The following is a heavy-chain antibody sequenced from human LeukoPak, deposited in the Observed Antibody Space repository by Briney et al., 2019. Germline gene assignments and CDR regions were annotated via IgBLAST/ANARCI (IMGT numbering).Heavy chain of an antibody. CDR2: IYYTGDT. CDR3: ARWDTPGDAFDI. CDR1: GGSIISDDYY. V-gene: IGHV4-30-4*08. Sequence: SETLSLTCTVSGGSIISDDYYWSWTRQAPGKGLEYIGYIYYTGDTHYNPSLKSRVTISVDKSKNQFSLKLSSVTAADTAVYYCARWDTPGDAFDIWGQGTMVTVSS. J-gene: IGHJ3*02. D-gene: IGHD5-18*01.